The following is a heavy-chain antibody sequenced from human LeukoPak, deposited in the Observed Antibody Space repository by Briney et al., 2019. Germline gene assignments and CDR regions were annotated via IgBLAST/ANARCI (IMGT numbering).Heavy chain of an antibody. CDR3: ARDRAAAANWFDP. D-gene: IGHD6-13*01. J-gene: IGHJ5*02. CDR2: IKQDGSEK. V-gene: IGHV3-7*03. CDR1: GFTFSSYW. Sequence: GGSLRLSCAASGFTFSSYWMSWVRQAPGKGLEWVANIKQDGSEKYYVDSVKGRFTISRDNAKNSLYLQMNNLRAEDTAVYYCARDRAAAANWFDPWGQGTLVTVSS.